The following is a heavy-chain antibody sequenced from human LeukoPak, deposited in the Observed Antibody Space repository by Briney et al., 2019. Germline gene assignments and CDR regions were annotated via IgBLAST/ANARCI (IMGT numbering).Heavy chain of an antibody. J-gene: IGHJ3*02. CDR2: ISGSGYST. CDR1: GFTFNNYA. Sequence: PGGSLRLSCVASGFTFNNYAMTWVRQAPGKGLEWVSAISGSGYSTYYADSVKGRFTISRDNSKNTLYLQMNSLRAEDTAVYYCAKVQSRYCTNGVCKTPYDAFDIWGQGTMVTVSS. D-gene: IGHD2-8*01. V-gene: IGHV3-23*01. CDR3: AKVQSRYCTNGVCKTPYDAFDI.